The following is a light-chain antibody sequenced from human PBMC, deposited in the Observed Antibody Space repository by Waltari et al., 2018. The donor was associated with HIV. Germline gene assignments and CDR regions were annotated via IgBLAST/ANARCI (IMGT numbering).Light chain of an antibody. CDR1: QSVSSN. V-gene: IGKV3-15*01. CDR3: QQYDNWPPLT. Sequence: IVMTQSPATLSVSPGDRATLSCRASQSVSSNLAWYQQKPGQTPRLLIYGASTRATGIPARFSGGGSGTEFTLTISSLQSEDFAVYYCQQYDNWPPLTFGGGTKVEIK. CDR2: GAS. J-gene: IGKJ4*01.